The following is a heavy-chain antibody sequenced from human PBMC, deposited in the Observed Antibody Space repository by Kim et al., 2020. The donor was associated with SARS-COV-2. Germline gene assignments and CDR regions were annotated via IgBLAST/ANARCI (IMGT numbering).Heavy chain of an antibody. D-gene: IGHD2-21*02. CDR1: GFTFSSYG. CDR3: AKDSPSVTALDY. J-gene: IGHJ4*02. V-gene: IGHV3-30*18. CDR2: ISYDGSNK. Sequence: GGSLRLSCAASGFTFSSYGMHWVRQAPGKGLEWVAVISYDGSNKYYADSVKGRFTISRDNSKNTLYLQMNSLGAEDTAVYYCAKDSPSVTALDYWGQGTLVTVSS.